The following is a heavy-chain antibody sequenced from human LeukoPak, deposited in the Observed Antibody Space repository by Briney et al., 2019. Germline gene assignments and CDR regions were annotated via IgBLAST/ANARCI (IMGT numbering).Heavy chain of an antibody. J-gene: IGHJ5*02. Sequence: GGSLRLSCAASGFTFDDYGMSWVRQAPGKGLEWVSYISSSGSTIYYADSVKGRFTISRDNAKNSLYLQMDSLRAEDTAVYYCARDTRDGDYANWFDPWGQGTLVTVSS. V-gene: IGHV3-11*04. CDR3: ARDTRDGDYANWFDP. CDR2: ISSSGSTI. D-gene: IGHD4-17*01. CDR1: GFTFDDYG.